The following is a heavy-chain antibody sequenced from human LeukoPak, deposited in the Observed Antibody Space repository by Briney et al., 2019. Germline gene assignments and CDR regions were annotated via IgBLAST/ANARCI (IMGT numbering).Heavy chain of an antibody. CDR1: GLTFSTYA. CDR3: ANRGSPGAFDI. V-gene: IGHV3-23*01. J-gene: IGHJ3*02. Sequence: GGSLRLSCGASGLTFSTYARSWVRQPPGKGLYRVSGISGSGGSTYYADSVKGRFTISRDSSKNTLYLQMNSLRAEDTAVYYCANRGSPGAFDIWGQGTMVTVSS. D-gene: IGHD1-26*01. CDR2: ISGSGGST.